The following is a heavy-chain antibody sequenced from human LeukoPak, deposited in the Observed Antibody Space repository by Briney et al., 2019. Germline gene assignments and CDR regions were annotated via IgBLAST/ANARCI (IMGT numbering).Heavy chain of an antibody. CDR1: GFTFCNYW. J-gene: IGHJ4*02. Sequence: GGSLRLSCAASGFTFCNYWMHWVRQAPGKGLVWVSRVNSDGSSTSYADSVKGRFTISRDNAKNTLFLQMNSLRVEDTAVYYCVQGAKYWGQGTLVTVSS. CDR2: VNSDGSST. V-gene: IGHV3-74*01. D-gene: IGHD4/OR15-4a*01. CDR3: VQGAKY.